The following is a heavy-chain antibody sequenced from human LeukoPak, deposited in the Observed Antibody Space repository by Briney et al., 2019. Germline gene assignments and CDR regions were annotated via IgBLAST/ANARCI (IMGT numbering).Heavy chain of an antibody. CDR1: GFTFSSYA. J-gene: IGHJ4*02. Sequence: AGGSLRLSCAASGFTFSSYAMSWVRQAPGKGLEWVSGISGSGDNTYYADSVKGRFTISRDNAKNSLYLQMNSLRAEDTAVYYCALGGDWGQGTLVTVSS. CDR3: ALGGD. V-gene: IGHV3-23*01. D-gene: IGHD3-16*01. CDR2: ISGSGDNT.